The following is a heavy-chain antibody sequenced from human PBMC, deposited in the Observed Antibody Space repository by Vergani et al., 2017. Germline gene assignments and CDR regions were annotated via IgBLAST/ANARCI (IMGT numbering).Heavy chain of an antibody. J-gene: IGHJ4*02. Sequence: QVQLQESCPGLVKPSQTLYLTCTVSGGSISSGGYYWSWIRQPPGKGLAWIGYFYYSGITYYNPSLKSRVTRSVDTSKNQSSLKLSSVTAADTAVYYWARDAGGSSDFDYWGQGTLVTVSS. CDR3: ARDAGGSSDFDY. V-gene: IGHV4-31*03. D-gene: IGHD2-15*01. CDR1: GGSISSGGYY. CDR2: FYYSGIT.